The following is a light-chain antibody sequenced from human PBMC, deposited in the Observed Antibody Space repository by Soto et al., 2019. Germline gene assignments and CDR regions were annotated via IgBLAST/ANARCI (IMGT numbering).Light chain of an antibody. CDR2: DAS. Sequence: DIQMTQSPSSLSASVGDRVTITCRASQGISNYLAWYQQKPGKVPKLLIYDASALQSGVPSRFSGSGSGTDFTLTISSLQPEDIATYFCQEYNNVLFTFGPGTKVEIK. J-gene: IGKJ3*01. CDR3: QEYNNVLFT. V-gene: IGKV1-27*01. CDR1: QGISNY.